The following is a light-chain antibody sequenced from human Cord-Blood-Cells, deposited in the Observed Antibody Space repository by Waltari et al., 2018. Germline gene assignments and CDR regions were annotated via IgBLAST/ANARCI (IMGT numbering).Light chain of an antibody. CDR1: SSDVGCYNL. V-gene: IGLV2-23*01. CDR2: EGS. CDR3: CSYAGSSTFVV. Sequence: QSALTQPASVSVSPGQSITISCTGTSSDVGCYNLVSWYQQHPGKAPKLMIYEGSKRPSGVSNRFSGSKSGNTASLTISGLQAEDEADYYCCSYAGSSTFVVFGGGTKLTVL. J-gene: IGLJ2*01.